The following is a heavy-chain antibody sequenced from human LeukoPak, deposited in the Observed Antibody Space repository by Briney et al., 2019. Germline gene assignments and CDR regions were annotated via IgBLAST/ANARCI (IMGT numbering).Heavy chain of an antibody. CDR2: INPSGGST. CDR1: GYTFTSYY. D-gene: IGHD3-9*01. Sequence: ASVKVSCKASGYTFTSYYIHWVRQAPGQGLEWMGIINPSGGSTTYAQKFQGRLTMTSDTSTSTVYMELSSLRSEDTAVYYCARSSAYYNEADMWGQGTMVTVSS. J-gene: IGHJ3*02. V-gene: IGHV1-46*01. CDR3: ARSSAYYNEADM.